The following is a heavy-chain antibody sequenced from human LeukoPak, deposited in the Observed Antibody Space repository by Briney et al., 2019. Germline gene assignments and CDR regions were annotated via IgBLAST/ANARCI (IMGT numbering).Heavy chain of an antibody. CDR3: AREADNWNYVRRGPPFDY. D-gene: IGHD1-7*01. Sequence: ASVKVSCKASGYTFTGYYIHWVRQAPGQGLEWMGWINPNSGNTNYAQRFQGGVTMTRDTSISTAHMELSRLRSADTAVYYCAREADNWNYVRRGPPFDYWGQGTLVTVSS. CDR2: INPNSGNT. J-gene: IGHJ4*02. CDR1: GYTFTGYY. V-gene: IGHV1-2*02.